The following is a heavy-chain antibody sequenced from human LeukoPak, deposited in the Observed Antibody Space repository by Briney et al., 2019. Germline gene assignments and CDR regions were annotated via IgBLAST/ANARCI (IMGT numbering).Heavy chain of an antibody. Sequence: QPGGSLRLSCAASGFTFSSYAMHWVRQAPGKGLEWVAVISYDGSNKYYADSVKGRFTISRDNSKNTLYLQMNSLRAEDTAVYYCARVVGYCSSTSCYLDYWGQGTLVTVSS. D-gene: IGHD2-2*01. CDR1: GFTFSSYA. CDR3: ARVVGYCSSTSCYLDY. CDR2: ISYDGSNK. J-gene: IGHJ4*02. V-gene: IGHV3-30-3*01.